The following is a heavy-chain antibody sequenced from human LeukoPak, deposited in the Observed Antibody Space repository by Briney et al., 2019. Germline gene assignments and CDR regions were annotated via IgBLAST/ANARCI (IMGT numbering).Heavy chain of an antibody. J-gene: IGHJ4*02. CDR3: AGWEGYCSGGACPFDY. Sequence: GESLKISCKGSGYRFTSYWIAWVRQMPGKGLEWMGTIFPADSDTRYSPSFKGQVTISADKSISTAYLQWSSLKASDTAIYYCAGWEGYCSGGACPFDYWGQGTLVTVSS. D-gene: IGHD2-15*01. CDR1: GYRFTSYW. V-gene: IGHV5-51*01. CDR2: IFPADSDT.